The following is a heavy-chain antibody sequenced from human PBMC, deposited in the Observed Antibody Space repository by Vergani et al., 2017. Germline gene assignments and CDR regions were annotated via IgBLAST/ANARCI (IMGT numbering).Heavy chain of an antibody. Sequence: QVQLVQSGAEVKKPGASVRVSCKVSGYTLTELSMYWVRQAPGKGLEWMGGFDPEDGETIYAQKFQGRVTMTEDTSTDTAYMELSSLRSEDTAVYYCATILSRYSSSWYDYWGQGTLVTVSS. V-gene: IGHV1-24*01. CDR3: ATILSRYSSSWYDY. CDR1: GYTLTELS. D-gene: IGHD6-13*01. CDR2: FDPEDGET. J-gene: IGHJ4*02.